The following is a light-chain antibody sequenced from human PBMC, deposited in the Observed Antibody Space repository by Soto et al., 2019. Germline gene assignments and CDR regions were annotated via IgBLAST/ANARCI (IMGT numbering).Light chain of an antibody. V-gene: IGLV2-11*01. CDR2: GVS. CDR1: NSDVGGYNY. Sequence: QSVLTQPRSVFGSPGQSVTISCTGTNSDVGGYNYVSWYQQYPGKAPKLMISGVSERPSGVPDRFSGSKSGNTASLTISGLQAEDEADYYCCSYVDTDTWVFGGGTKLTVL. CDR3: CSYVDTDTWV. J-gene: IGLJ3*02.